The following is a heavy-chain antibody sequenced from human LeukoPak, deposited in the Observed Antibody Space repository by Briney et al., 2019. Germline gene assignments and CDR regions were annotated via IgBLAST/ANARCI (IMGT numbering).Heavy chain of an antibody. V-gene: IGHV3-7*01. CDR1: GFIFRSYW. Sequence: GGSLRLSCAASGFIFRSYWMNWVHQAPGKGLKWVANIKQDGSEKYYVDSVKGRFTISRDNAKNSLYLQMNSLRAEDTAVYYCATKNVDYWGQGTLVTVSS. CDR3: ATKNVDY. CDR2: IKQDGSEK. J-gene: IGHJ4*02.